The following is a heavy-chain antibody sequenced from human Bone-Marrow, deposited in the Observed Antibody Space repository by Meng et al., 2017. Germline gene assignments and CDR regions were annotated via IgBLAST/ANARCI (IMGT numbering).Heavy chain of an antibody. D-gene: IGHD6-13*01. CDR1: GYTFTGYY. J-gene: IGHJ5*02. V-gene: IGHV1-2*02. CDR2: INPNSVGT. CDR3: ARVARVVAAAGTGGWFDP. Sequence: ASVKVSCKASGYTFTGYYMHWVRQAPGQGLEWMGWINPNSVGTNYAQKFQGRVTMTRDTYISTAYMELSTLRSDDTAVYYCARVARVVAAAGTGGWFDPWGQGTLVTVSS.